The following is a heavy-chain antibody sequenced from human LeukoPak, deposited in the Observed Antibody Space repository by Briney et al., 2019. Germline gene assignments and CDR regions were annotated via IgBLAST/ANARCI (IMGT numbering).Heavy chain of an antibody. D-gene: IGHD5-18*01. CDR2: ISGSAHKI. CDR1: GITFSNYA. V-gene: IGHV3-23*01. J-gene: IGHJ4*02. CDR3: AGRVAGYSSGYVH. Sequence: PGGSLRLSCVASGITFSNYAVSWVRQAPEKGLDWVSVISGSAHKIRYADSVKGRFTISRDNSENIVYLQMNNLRVEDRAVYYCAGRVAGYSSGYVHWGQGTLVTVSS.